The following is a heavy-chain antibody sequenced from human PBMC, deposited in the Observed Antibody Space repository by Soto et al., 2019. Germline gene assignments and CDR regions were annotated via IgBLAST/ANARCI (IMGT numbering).Heavy chain of an antibody. V-gene: IGHV1-18*01. Sequence: QVQLVQSGAEVKKPGASVKVSCKASGYTFTSYGISWVRQAPGQGLEWMGWISAYNGNTNYAQKLQGRVTMTTDTPTSTAYMELRSLRSDDTAVYYCARDNRYCSGGSCYGRGGGFDIWGQGTMVTVSS. CDR1: GYTFTSYG. D-gene: IGHD2-15*01. J-gene: IGHJ3*02. CDR2: ISAYNGNT. CDR3: ARDNRYCSGGSCYGRGGGFDI.